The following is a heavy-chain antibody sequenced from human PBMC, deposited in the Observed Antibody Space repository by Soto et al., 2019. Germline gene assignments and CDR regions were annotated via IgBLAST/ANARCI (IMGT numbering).Heavy chain of an antibody. CDR2: INPSGGST. V-gene: IGHV1-46*02. Sequence: VSVKVSCKASGYTFNIYYMHWVRQAPGQGLEWMGIINPSGGSTSYAQKFQGRVTMTRDTSTSTVYMELSSLRSEDTAVYYCARRAGPYYDSSGYCDYWGQGTLVTVSS. CDR3: ARRAGPYYDSSGYCDY. J-gene: IGHJ4*02. D-gene: IGHD3-22*01. CDR1: GYTFNIYY.